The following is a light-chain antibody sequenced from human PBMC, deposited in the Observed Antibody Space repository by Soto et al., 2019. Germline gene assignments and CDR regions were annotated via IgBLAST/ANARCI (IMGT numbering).Light chain of an antibody. V-gene: IGKV4-1*01. CDR2: WAS. CDR1: QSVLYSSNNKNY. CDR3: QQYYRTPRT. Sequence: DIVMTQSPDSLAVSLGERATINCKSSQSVLYSSNNKNYLAWYQQKPGQPPKLLIYWASTRESGVPDRFSGSGSGTDFTLTISSLQAEDVAVYYSQQYYRTPRTFGQGTKLEIK. J-gene: IGKJ2*02.